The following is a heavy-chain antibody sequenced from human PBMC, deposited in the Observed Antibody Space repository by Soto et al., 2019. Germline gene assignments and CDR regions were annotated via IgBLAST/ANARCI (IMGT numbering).Heavy chain of an antibody. Sequence: QVQLQESGPGLVKPSGTLSLTCAVSGGSISSSNWWSWVRQPPGKGLEWIGEIYHSGSTNYNPSLKRRVTLSGDRSKTQCSLKLSSVTAADTAVYYCAAEGYYYDSSGYTTVGYWGQGTLVTVSS. CDR3: AAEGYYYDSSGYTTVGY. CDR2: IYHSGST. CDR1: GGSISSSNW. V-gene: IGHV4-4*02. D-gene: IGHD3-22*01. J-gene: IGHJ4*02.